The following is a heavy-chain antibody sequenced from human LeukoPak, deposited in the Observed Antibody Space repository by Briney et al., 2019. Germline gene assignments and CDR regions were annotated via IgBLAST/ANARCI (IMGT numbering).Heavy chain of an antibody. CDR3: ASSEATTTPPPYGMDV. V-gene: IGHV4-30-2*01. D-gene: IGHD5-12*01. J-gene: IGHJ6*02. CDR2: IYHSGST. CDR1: GGSISSGGYS. Sequence: SETLSLTCAVSGGSISSGGYSWSWIRQPPGKGLEWIGYIYHSGSTYYNPSLKSRVTISVDRSKNQFSLKLSSVTAADTAVYYCASSEATTTPPPYGMDVWGQGTTVTVSS.